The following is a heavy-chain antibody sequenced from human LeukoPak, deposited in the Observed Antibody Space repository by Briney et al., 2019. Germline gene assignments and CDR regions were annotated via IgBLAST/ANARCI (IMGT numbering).Heavy chain of an antibody. J-gene: IGHJ4*02. CDR2: IRSSGSTI. D-gene: IGHD3-10*01. CDR1: GFTFSSYG. V-gene: IGHV3-48*03. Sequence: GGSLRLSCAASGFTFSSYGMNWVRQAPGKGLEWVSYIRSSGSTIYYADSVKGRFNISRDNAKNSLYLQMNSLRAEDTAVYYCARERSGSPYWGQGTLVTVSS. CDR3: ARERSGSPY.